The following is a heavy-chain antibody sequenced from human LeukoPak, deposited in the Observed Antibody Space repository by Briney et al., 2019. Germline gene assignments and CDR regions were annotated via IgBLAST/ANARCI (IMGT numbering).Heavy chain of an antibody. Sequence: SETLSLTCAVSGVSISSSEWWIWVRQPPGQGLEWIGEIHRDGRTRYNPSLKSRVTMSIDYSKNKFSLKVSSVTAADTAIYYCGKTDIYFNPIDYWGPGSLVTVSS. D-gene: IGHD3-9*01. CDR3: GKTDIYFNPIDY. J-gene: IGHJ4*02. CDR1: GVSISSSEW. CDR2: IHRDGRT. V-gene: IGHV4-4*02.